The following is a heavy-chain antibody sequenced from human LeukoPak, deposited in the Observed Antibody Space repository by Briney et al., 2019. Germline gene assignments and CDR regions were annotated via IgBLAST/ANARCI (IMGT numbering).Heavy chain of an antibody. CDR3: ASRPSRGIAVDY. CDR2: INPNSGGT. D-gene: IGHD6-13*01. V-gene: IGHV1-2*02. CDR1: GYTFTGYY. J-gene: IGHJ4*02. Sequence: ASVKVSCKASGYTFTGYYMHWVRQAPGQGLEWMGWINPNSGGTNYAQKLQGRVTMTRDTSISTAYMELSRLRSDDTAVYYCASRPSRGIAVDYWGQGTLVTVSS.